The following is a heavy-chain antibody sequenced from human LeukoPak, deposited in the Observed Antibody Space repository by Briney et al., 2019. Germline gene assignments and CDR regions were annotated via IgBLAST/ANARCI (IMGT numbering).Heavy chain of an antibody. Sequence: GGSLRLSCAASGFTFSSYGIHWVRQAPGKGLEWVAVISYDGTNKYYADSVKGRFTISRDNSKNTLYLQMNSLRAEDTAVYYCARVSFYDSSGYYPPDYWGQGTLVTVSS. CDR1: GFTFSSYG. V-gene: IGHV3-30*03. CDR2: ISYDGTNK. CDR3: ARVSFYDSSGYYPPDY. D-gene: IGHD3-22*01. J-gene: IGHJ4*02.